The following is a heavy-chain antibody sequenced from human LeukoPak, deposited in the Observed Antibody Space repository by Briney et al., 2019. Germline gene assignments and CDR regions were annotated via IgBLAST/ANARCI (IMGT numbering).Heavy chain of an antibody. CDR2: VSYEGTIK. J-gene: IGHJ4*02. CDR3: AKVRIPWYSRPSYFDY. D-gene: IGHD6-13*01. CDR1: GFAFSNFA. V-gene: IGHV3-30*18. Sequence: GGSLRLSCAASGFAFSNFAMHWVRQAPGKGLEWVAVVSYEGTIKYYSDSAKGRFTISRDNSKNTLYLQMNSLRAEDTAVYYCAKVRIPWYSRPSYFDYWGQGTLVTVSS.